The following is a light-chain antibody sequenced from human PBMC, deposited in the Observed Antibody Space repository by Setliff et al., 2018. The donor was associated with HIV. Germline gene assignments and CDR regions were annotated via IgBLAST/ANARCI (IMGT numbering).Light chain of an antibody. CDR3: SSYTSSTPLYV. CDR1: SSDVGTYNF. V-gene: IGLV2-14*03. Sequence: QSVLAQPASVSGSPGQSITISCTGISSDVGTYNFVSWYQQHPGKAPKLMIYDVSNRPSGVPNRFSGSKSGNTASLTISGLQAEDEADYYCSSYTSSTPLYVFGTGTKVTVL. J-gene: IGLJ1*01. CDR2: DVS.